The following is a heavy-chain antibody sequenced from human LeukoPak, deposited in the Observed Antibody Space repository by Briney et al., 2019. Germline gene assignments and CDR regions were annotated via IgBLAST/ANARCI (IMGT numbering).Heavy chain of an antibody. J-gene: IGHJ1*01. Sequence: ASVKVSCKTSGYTFTAFFIHWVRQAPGQGLEWMGWLNPNSGGTNYAQKFQGRVTMTRDTSLSTTYMELNWLTSDDTALYYCAREYSASEHWGQGTLVTVSS. CDR3: AREYSASEH. D-gene: IGHD5-12*01. CDR2: LNPNSGGT. V-gene: IGHV1-2*02. CDR1: GYTFTAFF.